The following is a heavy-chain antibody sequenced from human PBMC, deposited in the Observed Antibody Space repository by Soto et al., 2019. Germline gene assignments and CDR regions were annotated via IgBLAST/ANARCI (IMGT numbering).Heavy chain of an antibody. CDR1: GGSISSYY. V-gene: IGHV4-59*01. CDR2: IYYSGST. J-gene: IGHJ4*02. CDR3: ARDVVVTV. D-gene: IGHD2-21*02. Sequence: QVQLQELGPGLVKPSETLSLTCTVSGGSISSYYWSWIRQPPGKGLEWIGYIYYSGSTNYNPSLKSRVTISVDTSKNQFSLKLSSVTAADTAVYYCARDVVVTVWGQGTLVTVSS.